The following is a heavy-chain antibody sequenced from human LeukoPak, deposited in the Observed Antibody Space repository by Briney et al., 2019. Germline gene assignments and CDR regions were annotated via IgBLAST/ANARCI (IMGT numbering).Heavy chain of an antibody. CDR2: IYSTGRS. V-gene: IGHV4-4*07. D-gene: IGHD5-12*01. CDR1: GGSINTYY. Sequence: SETLSLTCTVSGGSINTYYWSWIRQPAGKGLEWIGRIYSTGRSDYNPSLKSRITMSVDTSKNQFSLKLSSVTAADTAVYYCARDGPRSGYDLGHFDNLGQGTLVTASS. CDR3: ARDGPRSGYDLGHFDN. J-gene: IGHJ4*02.